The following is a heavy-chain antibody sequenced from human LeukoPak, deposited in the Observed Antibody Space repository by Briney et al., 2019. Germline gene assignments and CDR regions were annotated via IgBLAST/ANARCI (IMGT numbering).Heavy chain of an antibody. V-gene: IGHV3-7*03. J-gene: IGHJ4*02. Sequence: GGSLRLSCAASGFTFSNYWMSWVRQAPGKGPEWMGNVKEDGSETYYVDSVKGRFTISRDNAQNSLYLHMHSLRVEDTAVYYCARDPYVSNFDYWGQGTLVTVSS. CDR1: GFTFSNYW. CDR2: VKEDGSET. D-gene: IGHD3-10*02. CDR3: ARDPYVSNFDY.